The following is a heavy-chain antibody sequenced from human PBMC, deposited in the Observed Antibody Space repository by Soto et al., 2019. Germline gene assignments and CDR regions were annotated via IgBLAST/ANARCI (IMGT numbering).Heavy chain of an antibody. CDR1: GFAFSSYW. V-gene: IGHV3-74*01. J-gene: IGHJ4*02. Sequence: PGGSLRLSCAGSGFAFSSYWIHWVRQVPGKGLVWVSRINSDGSTTSYADSVRGRFTISRDNAKDTLYLQMNSLRAEDTALYYCARVGQGRYYFDYWGQGTLVTVS. CDR2: INSDGSTT. CDR3: ARVGQGRYYFDY.